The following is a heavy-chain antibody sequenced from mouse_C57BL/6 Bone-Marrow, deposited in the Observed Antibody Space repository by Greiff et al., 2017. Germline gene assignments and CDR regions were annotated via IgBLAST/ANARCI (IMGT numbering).Heavy chain of an antibody. Sequence: VQGVESGAELARPGASVKLSCKASGYTFTSYGISWVKQRTGQGLEWIGEIYPRSGNTYYNEKFKGKATLTADKSSSTEYMERRSLASEDSEVYFFFYGSSYYYAMDYWGQGTSVTVSS. CDR1: GYTFTSYG. D-gene: IGHD1-1*01. CDR3: FYGSSYYYAMDY. J-gene: IGHJ4*01. V-gene: IGHV1-81*01. CDR2: IYPRSGNT.